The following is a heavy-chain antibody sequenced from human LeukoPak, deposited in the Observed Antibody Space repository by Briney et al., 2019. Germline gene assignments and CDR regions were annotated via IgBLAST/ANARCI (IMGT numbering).Heavy chain of an antibody. CDR3: ARDRSHTYTAMVKVPHYYGMDV. J-gene: IGHJ6*02. V-gene: IGHV1-2*02. D-gene: IGHD5-18*01. CDR2: INPDSGGT. Sequence: ASVKVSFKASGYTFTGYYMHWVRQAPGQGLEWMGWINPDSGGTNYAQKFQGRVTMTRDTSISTAYMELSRLRSDDTAVYYCARDRSHTYTAMVKVPHYYGMDVWGQGTTVTVSS. CDR1: GYTFTGYY.